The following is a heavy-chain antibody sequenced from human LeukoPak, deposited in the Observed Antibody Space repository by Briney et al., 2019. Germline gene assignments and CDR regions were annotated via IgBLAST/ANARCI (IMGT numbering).Heavy chain of an antibody. J-gene: IGHJ4*02. CDR1: GGSISSSSYY. CDR3: ARGAHYDILRD. Sequence: PSETLSLTCTVSGGSISSSSYYWGWIRQPPGKGLEWIGSIYYSGSTYYNPSLKSRVTISVDTSKNQFSLKLSSVTAADTAVYYCARGAHYDILRDWGQGTLVTVSS. CDR2: IYYSGST. D-gene: IGHD3-9*01. V-gene: IGHV4-39*01.